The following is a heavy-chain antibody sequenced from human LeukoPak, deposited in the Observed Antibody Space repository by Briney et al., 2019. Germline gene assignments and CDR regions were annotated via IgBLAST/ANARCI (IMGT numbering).Heavy chain of an antibody. CDR1: GGSISSYY. Sequence: LETLSLTCTVSGGSISSYYWSWIRQPAGKGLEWIGRIYTSGSTNYNPSPKSRVTISVDKSKNQFSLKLSSVTVADTAVYYCATLYGGGYFDYWGQGTLVTVSS. V-gene: IGHV4-4*07. CDR3: ATLYGGGYFDY. CDR2: IYTSGST. J-gene: IGHJ4*02. D-gene: IGHD3-10*02.